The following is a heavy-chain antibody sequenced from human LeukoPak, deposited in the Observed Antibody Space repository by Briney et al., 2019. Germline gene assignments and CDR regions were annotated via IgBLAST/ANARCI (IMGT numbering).Heavy chain of an antibody. Sequence: EASVKVSCKASGYAFTSYYMHWVRQAPGQGLEWMGIINPSGGSTSYAQKFQGRVTMTRDTSTSTVYMELSSLRSEDTAVYYCARDARYYDSSGYYYPLGYWGQGTLVTVSS. CDR3: ARDARYYDSSGYYYPLGY. D-gene: IGHD3-22*01. V-gene: IGHV1-46*01. J-gene: IGHJ4*02. CDR1: GYAFTSYY. CDR2: INPSGGST.